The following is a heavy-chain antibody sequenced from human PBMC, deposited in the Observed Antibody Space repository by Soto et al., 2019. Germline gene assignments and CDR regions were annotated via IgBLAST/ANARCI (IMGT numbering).Heavy chain of an antibody. CDR3: ARGGIAARPAPFDY. V-gene: IGHV4-59*08. D-gene: IGHD6-6*01. J-gene: IGHJ4*02. CDR2: IYYSGST. Sequence: SETLSLTCTVSGGSISSYYWSWIRQPPGKGLEWIGYIYYSGSTNYNPSLKSRVTISVDTSKNQFSLKLSSVTAADTAVYYCARGGIAARPAPFDYWGQGTLVTVSS. CDR1: GGSISSYY.